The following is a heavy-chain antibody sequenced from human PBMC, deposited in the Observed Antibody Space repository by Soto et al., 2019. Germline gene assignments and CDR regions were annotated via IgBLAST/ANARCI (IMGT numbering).Heavy chain of an antibody. Sequence: GRSLRLSCAASGFTFSSYWMSWVRQAPGKGLEWVATIRQDGNEKYYVDSVKGRFTISRDNTKNSLFLQMNNLRAEDTAVYNCARDSLGTMNPFAPWGQGSLVPGSS. CDR2: IRQDGNEK. D-gene: IGHD3-22*01. CDR1: GFTFSSYW. J-gene: IGHJ5*02. CDR3: ARDSLGTMNPFAP. V-gene: IGHV3-7*01.